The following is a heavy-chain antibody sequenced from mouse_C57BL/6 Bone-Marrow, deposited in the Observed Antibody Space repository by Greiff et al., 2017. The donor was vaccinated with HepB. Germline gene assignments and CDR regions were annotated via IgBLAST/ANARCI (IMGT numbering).Heavy chain of an antibody. D-gene: IGHD1-1*01. CDR3: ARWGSSCDWDFDV. CDR1: GYAFSSYW. J-gene: IGHJ1*03. CDR2: IYPGDGDT. V-gene: IGHV1-80*01. Sequence: QVQLQQSGAELVKPGASVKISCKASGYAFSSYWMTWVKQRPGKGLEWIGQIYPGDGDTNYNGKFKGKATLTADKSSSTAYMQLSSLTSEDSAVYFCARWGSSCDWDFDVWGTGTTVTVSS.